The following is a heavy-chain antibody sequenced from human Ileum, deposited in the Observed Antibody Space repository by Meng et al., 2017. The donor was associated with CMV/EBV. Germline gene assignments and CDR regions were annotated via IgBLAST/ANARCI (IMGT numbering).Heavy chain of an antibody. Sequence: SCKASGYTCTSYYKHWVRQAPGQGLEWMGVINPNGGTTAYAQKFQGRVTMTWDTSTSTIYMELNSLRSEDTAVYVCAAKIDITYFDFWGQGTLVTVSS. J-gene: IGHJ4*02. CDR2: INPNGGTT. D-gene: IGHD1-14*01. CDR1: GYTCTSYY. CDR3: AAKIDITYFDF. V-gene: IGHV1-46*01.